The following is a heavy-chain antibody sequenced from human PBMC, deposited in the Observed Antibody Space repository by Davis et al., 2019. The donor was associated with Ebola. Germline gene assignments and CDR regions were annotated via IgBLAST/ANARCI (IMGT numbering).Heavy chain of an antibody. CDR3: ARVSSSWYEGWFDP. CDR2: INPNSGGT. Sequence: ASVKVSCKASGYTFTGYYMHWVRQAPGQGLEWMGRINPNSGGTNYAQKFQGRVTMTRDTSISTAYMELSRLRSDDTAVYYCARVSSSWYEGWFDPWGQGTLVTVSS. D-gene: IGHD6-13*01. J-gene: IGHJ5*02. CDR1: GYTFTGYY. V-gene: IGHV1-2*06.